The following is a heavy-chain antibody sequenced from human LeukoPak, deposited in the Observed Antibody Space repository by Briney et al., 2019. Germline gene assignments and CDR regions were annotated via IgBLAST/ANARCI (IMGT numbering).Heavy chain of an antibody. Sequence: SETLSLTCTVSGGSINHYHWNWIRQPPGKGLEWIGYIYYSGSTNYNPSLKSRVTISVDTSKNQFSLKLSSVTAADTAVYYCARVEGEMATPDYWGQGTLVTVSS. CDR2: IYYSGST. V-gene: IGHV4-59*01. D-gene: IGHD5-24*01. J-gene: IGHJ4*02. CDR1: GGSINHYH. CDR3: ARVEGEMATPDY.